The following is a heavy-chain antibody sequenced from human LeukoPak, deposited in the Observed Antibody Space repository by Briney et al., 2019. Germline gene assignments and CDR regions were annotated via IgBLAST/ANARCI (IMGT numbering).Heavy chain of an antibody. CDR1: GFTFSSYG. V-gene: IGHV3-30*18. J-gene: IGHJ4*02. CDR3: AKSLVLRKSRGY. Sequence: GRSLRLSCAASGFTFSSYGMHWVRQAPGKGLEWVAVISYDGSNKYYADSVKGRFTISRDNSKNTLYLQMNSLRAEDTAVYYCAKSLVLRKSRGYWGQGTLVTVSS. CDR2: ISYDGSNK. D-gene: IGHD3-16*02.